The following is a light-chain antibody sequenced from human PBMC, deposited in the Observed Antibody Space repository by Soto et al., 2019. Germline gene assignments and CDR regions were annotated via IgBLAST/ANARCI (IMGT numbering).Light chain of an antibody. Sequence: QSVLTEPPSVSAAPGQKVTISCSGSSSNIGNNYVSWYQQLPGTAPKLLIYDNNKRPSGIPDRFSGSKSGTSATLGITGLQTGDEADYYCGTWDSSLSAGRALFGGGTKLTVL. CDR3: GTWDSSLSAGRAL. V-gene: IGLV1-51*01. J-gene: IGLJ2*01. CDR2: DNN. CDR1: SSNIGNNY.